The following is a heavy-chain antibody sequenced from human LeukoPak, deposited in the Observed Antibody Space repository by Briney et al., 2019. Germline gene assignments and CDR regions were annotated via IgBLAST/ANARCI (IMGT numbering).Heavy chain of an antibody. Sequence: PGGSLRLSCAASGFTFSSYAMGWVRQAPGKGLEWVSAISGSGGSTYYADSVKGRFTISRDNSKNTLYLQMNSLRAEDTAVYYCAKDGRQQLVSDYWGQGTLVTVSS. J-gene: IGHJ4*02. D-gene: IGHD6-13*01. CDR3: AKDGRQQLVSDY. CDR1: GFTFSSYA. CDR2: ISGSGGST. V-gene: IGHV3-23*01.